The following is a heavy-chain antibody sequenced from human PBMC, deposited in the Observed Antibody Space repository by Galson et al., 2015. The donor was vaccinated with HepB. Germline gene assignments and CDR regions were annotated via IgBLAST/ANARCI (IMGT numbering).Heavy chain of an antibody. CDR3: ARSRTGEMVRGVIITPFDI. CDR1: GYSFTSYW. V-gene: IGHV5-51*01. CDR2: IYPGDSDT. J-gene: IGHJ3*02. Sequence: QSGAEVKKPGESLKISCKGSGYSFTSYWIGWVRQMPGKGLEWMGIIYPGDSDTRYSPSFQGQVTISADKSISTAYLQWSSLKASDTAMYYCARSRTGEMVRGVIITPFDIWGQGTMVTVSS. D-gene: IGHD3-10*01.